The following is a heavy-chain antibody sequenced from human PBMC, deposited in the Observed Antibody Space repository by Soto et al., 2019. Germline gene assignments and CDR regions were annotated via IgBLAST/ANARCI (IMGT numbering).Heavy chain of an antibody. D-gene: IGHD3-3*01. V-gene: IGHV1-69*13. J-gene: IGHJ3*02. CDR1: GGTFSSYA. Sequence: SVKVSCKASGGTFSSYAISWVRQAPGQGLEWMGGIIPIFGTANYAQKFQGRVTITADESTSTAYMELSSLRSEDTAVYYCAREKEWPNAFDIWGQGTMVTVS. CDR3: AREKEWPNAFDI. CDR2: IIPIFGTA.